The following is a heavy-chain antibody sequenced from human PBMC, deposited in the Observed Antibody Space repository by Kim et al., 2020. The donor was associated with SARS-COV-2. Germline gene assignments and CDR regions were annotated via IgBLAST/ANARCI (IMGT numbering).Heavy chain of an antibody. D-gene: IGHD3-22*01. CDR1: GGSISSGDYY. Sequence: SETLSLTCTVSGGSISSGDYYWSWIRQPPGKGLEWIAYIYYSGSTYYNPSLKSRVTIPVNTSNNPFALKLSPVTAADTAVYYCARAVGIVVAQTVDYWGQGTLVTVSS. J-gene: IGHJ4*02. CDR2: IYYSGST. CDR3: ARAVGIVVAQTVDY. V-gene: IGHV4-30-4*01.